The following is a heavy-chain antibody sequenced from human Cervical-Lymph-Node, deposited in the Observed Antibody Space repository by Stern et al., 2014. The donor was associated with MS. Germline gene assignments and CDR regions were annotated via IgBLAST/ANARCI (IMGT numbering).Heavy chain of an antibody. CDR3: AHRGSGVISGWDRGYLDN. D-gene: IGHD6-19*01. CDR1: GFSLSTSGEG. CDR2: IYWDDDK. V-gene: IGHV2-5*02. J-gene: IGHJ4*02. Sequence: QITLKESGPTRVKPTQTLMLTCTFSGFSLSTSGEGVGWIRQPPGKALEWLAVIYWDDDKRDSPSLKSRLTISKDTSKNQVVLTMTDMDPVDTATYYCAHRGSGVISGWDRGYLDNWGQGILVTVSS.